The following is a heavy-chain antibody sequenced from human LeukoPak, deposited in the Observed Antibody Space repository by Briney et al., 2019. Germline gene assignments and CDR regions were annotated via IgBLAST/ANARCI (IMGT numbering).Heavy chain of an antibody. Sequence: GGSLRLSCAASGFSFSTYWMHWVRHASGKGLVWVSRINGDGSSTNYADSVKGRFTISRDNAKNTLYLQMNSLRAEDTAVYFCARRSQLGGFFDNWGQGTLVTVSS. CDR1: GFSFSTYW. V-gene: IGHV3-74*01. CDR2: INGDGSST. CDR3: ARRSQLGGFFDN. D-gene: IGHD7-27*01. J-gene: IGHJ4*02.